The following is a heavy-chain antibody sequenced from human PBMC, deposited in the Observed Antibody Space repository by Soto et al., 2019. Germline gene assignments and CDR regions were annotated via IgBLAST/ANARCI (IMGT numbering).Heavy chain of an antibody. CDR2: IIPIFGTA. J-gene: IGHJ6*02. Sequence: QVQLVQSGAEVKKPGSSVKVSCKASGGTFSSYAISWVRQAPGQGLEWMGGIIPIFGTANYAQKFQGRVTITADESTSTAYMELSSLRSEDTAVYYCASSTEMATSRHYGMDVWDQGTTVTVSS. D-gene: IGHD5-12*01. CDR3: ASSTEMATSRHYGMDV. CDR1: GGTFSSYA. V-gene: IGHV1-69*12.